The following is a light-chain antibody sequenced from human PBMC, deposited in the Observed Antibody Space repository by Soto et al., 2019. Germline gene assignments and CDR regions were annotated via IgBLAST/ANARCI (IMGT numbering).Light chain of an antibody. CDR2: GAS. V-gene: IGKV3-20*01. Sequence: EVVLTQSPGTLSLSPGERATLSCRASHIISSNYLAWYQQKSGQPPRLLIFGASFRATGVPDRFSGGGSGTDFTLTISGLEPEAFAIYFCQQYSASVLTFGGGTRVDI. J-gene: IGKJ4*01. CDR3: QQYSASVLT. CDR1: HIISSNY.